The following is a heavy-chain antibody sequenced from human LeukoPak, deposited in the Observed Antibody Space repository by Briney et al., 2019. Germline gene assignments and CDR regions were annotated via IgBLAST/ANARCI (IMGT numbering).Heavy chain of an antibody. CDR1: GFTFSSYE. V-gene: IGHV3-21*01. CDR2: ISSSSSYI. D-gene: IGHD6-13*01. Sequence: GGSLRLSCEASGFTFSSYEMNWVRQAPGKGLEWVSSISSSSSYIYYADSVKGRFTISRDNAKNSLYLQMNSLRAEDTAVYYCARGESSSWYLDYWGQGTLVTVSS. J-gene: IGHJ4*02. CDR3: ARGESSSWYLDY.